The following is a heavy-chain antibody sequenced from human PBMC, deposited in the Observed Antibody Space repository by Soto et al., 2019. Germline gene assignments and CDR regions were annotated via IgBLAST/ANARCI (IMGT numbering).Heavy chain of an antibody. Sequence: QVQLVQSGAEVKKPGSSVKVSCKASGGTFSSYGISWVRQAPGQGLEWMGGIIPIFGTANYAQKFQGRVTITADESTSTAYMELSSLRSEDTAVYYCAGGGRDGYNYYYGMDVWGQGTTVTVSS. D-gene: IGHD5-12*01. CDR2: IIPIFGTA. CDR3: AGGGRDGYNYYYGMDV. CDR1: GGTFSSYG. J-gene: IGHJ6*02. V-gene: IGHV1-69*01.